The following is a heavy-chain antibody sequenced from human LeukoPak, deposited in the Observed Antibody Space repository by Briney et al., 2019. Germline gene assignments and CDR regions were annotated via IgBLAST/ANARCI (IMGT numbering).Heavy chain of an antibody. V-gene: IGHV3-21*01. D-gene: IGHD1-26*01. Sequence: GGSLRLSCAASGFTFSSYSMNWVRQAPGKGLEWVSSISSSSSYIYYADSVKGRFTISRDNAKNSLYLQMNSLRAEDTAVYYCARETVVGATPYFDCWGQGTLVTVSS. CDR2: ISSSSSYI. CDR1: GFTFSSYS. CDR3: ARETVVGATPYFDC. J-gene: IGHJ4*02.